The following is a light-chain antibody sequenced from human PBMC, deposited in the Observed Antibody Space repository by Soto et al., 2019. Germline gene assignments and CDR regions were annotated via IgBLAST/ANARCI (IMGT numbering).Light chain of an antibody. CDR2: DVT. CDR3: GAWDESLNGYV. Sequence: QSALTQPASVSGSPGQSITISCTGTSSDVGGYNSVSWYQQYPGKAPKLLIYDVTNRPSGVSDRFSGSKSGNTASLTISGLQAEDEADYYCGAWDESLNGYVFGTGTKLTVL. J-gene: IGLJ1*01. CDR1: SSDVGGYNS. V-gene: IGLV2-14*01.